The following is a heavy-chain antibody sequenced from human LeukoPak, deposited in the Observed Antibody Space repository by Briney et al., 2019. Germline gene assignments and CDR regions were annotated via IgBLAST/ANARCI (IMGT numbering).Heavy chain of an antibody. D-gene: IGHD3-9*01. Sequence: ASVKVSCKASGYTFAAFHIHWVRQAPGQGLEWMGWINPNGGGTIYAPKFQGRVTMTRDTSISTAYMELSRLRSDDTAVYYCAREYYDILTGYHDYWGQGTLVTVSS. J-gene: IGHJ4*02. CDR3: AREYYDILTGYHDY. V-gene: IGHV1-2*02. CDR1: GYTFAAFH. CDR2: INPNGGGT.